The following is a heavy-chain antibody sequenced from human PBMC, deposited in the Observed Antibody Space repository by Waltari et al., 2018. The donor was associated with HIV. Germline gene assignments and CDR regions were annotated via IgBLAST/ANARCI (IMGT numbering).Heavy chain of an antibody. D-gene: IGHD6-13*01. J-gene: IGHJ4*02. Sequence: QVQLVQSGAEVKNPGARVKDSCQASGHTFTRYDTTRVLQATGQVLEWMGWMNPNSGNTGYAQKFQGRVTMTRNTSISTAYMELSSLRSEDTAVYYCARGFYSSSWTTWGQGTLVTVSS. V-gene: IGHV1-8*01. CDR1: GHTFTRYD. CDR2: MNPNSGNT. CDR3: ARGFYSSSWTT.